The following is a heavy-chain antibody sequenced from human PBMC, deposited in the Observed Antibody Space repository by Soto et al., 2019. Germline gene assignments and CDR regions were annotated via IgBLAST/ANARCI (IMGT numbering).Heavy chain of an antibody. J-gene: IGHJ4*02. V-gene: IGHV3-72*01. D-gene: IGHD2-15*01. Sequence: GGSLRLSCAASGFTFSDHSMDWVRQAPGKGLEWVGRIRNKANTYTTDFAASVKGRFTISRDDSENSLYLQMNSLKTEDTAVYYCASGYCSGSSCYSAVFGYWGQGT. CDR2: IRNKANTYTT. CDR1: GFTFSDHS. CDR3: ASGYCSGSSCYSAVFGY.